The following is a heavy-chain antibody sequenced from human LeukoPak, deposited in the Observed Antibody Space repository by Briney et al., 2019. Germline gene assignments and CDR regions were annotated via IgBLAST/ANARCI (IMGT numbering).Heavy chain of an antibody. Sequence: GGSLRLSCAASGFTFSSYSMNWVRQAPGKGLEWVSSISSSSSYISYADSVKGRFTISRDNAKNSLYLQMNSLRAEDTAVYYCARGPYDILIYWGQGTLVTVSS. CDR2: ISSSSSYI. J-gene: IGHJ4*02. D-gene: IGHD3-9*01. CDR3: ARGPYDILIY. CDR1: GFTFSSYS. V-gene: IGHV3-21*01.